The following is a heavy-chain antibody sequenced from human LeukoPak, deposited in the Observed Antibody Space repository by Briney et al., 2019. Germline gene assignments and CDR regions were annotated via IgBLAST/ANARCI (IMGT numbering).Heavy chain of an antibody. V-gene: IGHV3-30-3*01. J-gene: IGHJ4*02. Sequence: GRSLRLSCAASGFTFSSYAMHWVRQAPGKGLEWVAVISCDGSNKYYADSVKGRFTISRDNSKNTLYLQMNSLRAEDTAVYYCARTGYSSSWYYFDYWGQGTLVTVSS. CDR3: ARTGYSSSWYYFDY. D-gene: IGHD6-13*01. CDR2: ISCDGSNK. CDR1: GFTFSSYA.